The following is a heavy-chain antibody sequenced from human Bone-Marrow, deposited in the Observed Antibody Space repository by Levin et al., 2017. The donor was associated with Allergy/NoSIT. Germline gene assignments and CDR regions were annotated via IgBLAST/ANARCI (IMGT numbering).Heavy chain of an antibody. CDR1: GFTFSGYD. CDR3: ARIPAYSSSWYPFDY. CDR2: ISSRERTI. D-gene: IGHD6-13*01. Sequence: GESLKISCAASGFTFSGYDMNWVRQAPGKGLEWVSYISSRERTIYYADSVRGRFNISRDNAKNSLYLQMNSLRAEDTAVYYCARIPAYSSSWYPFDYWGQGTLVTVSS. V-gene: IGHV3-48*03. J-gene: IGHJ4*02.